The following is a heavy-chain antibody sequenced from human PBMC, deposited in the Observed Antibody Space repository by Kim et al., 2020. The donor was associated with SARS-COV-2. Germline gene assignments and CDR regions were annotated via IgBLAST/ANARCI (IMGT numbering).Heavy chain of an antibody. CDR1: GGSISSYY. V-gene: IGHV4-59*13. D-gene: IGHD6-13*01. Sequence: SETLSLTCTVSGGSISSYYWSWIRQPPGKGLEWIGYIYYSGSTNYNPSLKSRVTISVDTSKNQFSLKLSSVTAADTAVYYCARVRAAAAPDAFDIWGQGTMVTVSS. J-gene: IGHJ3*02. CDR2: IYYSGST. CDR3: ARVRAAAAPDAFDI.